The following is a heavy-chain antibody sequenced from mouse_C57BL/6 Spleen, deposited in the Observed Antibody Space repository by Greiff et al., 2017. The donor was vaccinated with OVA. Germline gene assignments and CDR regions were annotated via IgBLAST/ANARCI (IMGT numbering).Heavy chain of an antibody. J-gene: IGHJ1*03. CDR1: GFTFSDYY. CDR2: ISNGGGST. V-gene: IGHV5-12*01. Sequence: DVKLVESGGGLVQPGGSLKLSCAASGFTFSDYYMYWVRQTPEKRLEWVAYISNGGGSTYYPDTVKGRFTISRDNAKNTLYLQMSRLKSEDTAMYYCARQYYGSSYGYFDVWGTGTTVTVSS. D-gene: IGHD1-1*01. CDR3: ARQYYGSSYGYFDV.